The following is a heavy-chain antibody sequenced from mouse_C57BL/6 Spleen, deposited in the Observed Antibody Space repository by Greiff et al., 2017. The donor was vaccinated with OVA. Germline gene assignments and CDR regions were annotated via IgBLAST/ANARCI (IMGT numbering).Heavy chain of an antibody. CDR2: IRSKANGYTT. V-gene: IGHV7-3*01. D-gene: IGHD4-1*02. Sequence: EVMLVESGGGLVQPGGSLSLSCAASGFTFTDYYMSWVRQPPGKALEWLGFIRSKANGYTTEYSASVKGRFTISRDNSQSILYLQMNALRAEDSATYYCASQLGQGYFDVWGTGTTVTVSS. CDR3: ASQLGQGYFDV. CDR1: GFTFTDYY. J-gene: IGHJ1*03.